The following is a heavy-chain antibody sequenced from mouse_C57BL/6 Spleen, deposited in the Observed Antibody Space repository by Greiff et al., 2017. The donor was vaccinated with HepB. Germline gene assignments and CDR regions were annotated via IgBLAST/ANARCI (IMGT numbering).Heavy chain of an antibody. CDR1: GYTFTSYW. J-gene: IGHJ3*01. CDR2: IDPSDSYT. Sequence: VQLQQPGAELVKPGASVKLSCKASGYTFTSYWMQWVKQRPGQGLEWIGEIDPSDSYTNYNQKFKGKATLTVDTSSSTAYMQLSSLTSEDSAVYYCARDGLRRGFAYWGQGTLVTVSA. V-gene: IGHV1-50*01. CDR3: ARDGLRRGFAY. D-gene: IGHD2-4*01.